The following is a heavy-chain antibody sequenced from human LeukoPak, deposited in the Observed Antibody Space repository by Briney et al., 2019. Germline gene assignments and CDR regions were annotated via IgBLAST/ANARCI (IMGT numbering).Heavy chain of an antibody. J-gene: IGHJ3*02. D-gene: IGHD3-9*01. CDR2: ISSSGSTI. CDR1: GFTFSSYE. CDR3: ARVALRYFDWLDAFDI. V-gene: IGHV3-48*03. Sequence: GGSLRLSCAASGFTFSSYEMNWVRQAPGKGLEWVSYISSSGSTIYYADSVKGRFTISRDNSKNTLYLQMNSLRAEDTAVYYCARVALRYFDWLDAFDIWGQGTMVTVSS.